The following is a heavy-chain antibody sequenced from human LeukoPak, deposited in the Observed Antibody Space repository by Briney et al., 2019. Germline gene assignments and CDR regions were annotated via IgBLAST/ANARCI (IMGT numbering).Heavy chain of an antibody. CDR3: TTAADMIYFGSGSPSVDY. V-gene: IGHV3-23*01. CDR1: GFTFSSYA. J-gene: IGHJ4*02. D-gene: IGHD3-10*01. CDR2: ISGGGGST. Sequence: GGSLRLSCAASGFTFSSYAMSWVRQSPGKGLEWVSAISGGGGSTYYADSVKGRFTISRDNSKNTLYLQMNSLKTEDTAVYYCTTAADMIYFGSGSPSVDYWGQGTLVTVSS.